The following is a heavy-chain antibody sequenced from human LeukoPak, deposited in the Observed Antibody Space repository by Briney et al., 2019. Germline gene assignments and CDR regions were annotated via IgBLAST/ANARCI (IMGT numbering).Heavy chain of an antibody. V-gene: IGHV3-30*04. D-gene: IGHD6-13*01. CDR3: ARAGRRVYSFNWFDP. J-gene: IGHJ5*02. CDR1: GFTFSSYA. Sequence: PGGSLRLSCAASGFTFSSYAMHWVRQAPGKGLEWVAVISYDGSNKYYADSVKGRFTISRDNSKNTPYLQMNSLRAEDTAVYYCARAGRRVYSFNWFDPWGQGTLVTVSS. CDR2: ISYDGSNK.